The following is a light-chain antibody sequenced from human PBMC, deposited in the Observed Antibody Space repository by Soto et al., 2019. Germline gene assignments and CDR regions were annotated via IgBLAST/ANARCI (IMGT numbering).Light chain of an antibody. Sequence: DIQMTPSSSTLSASVGDKVTITFRASQSISSWLAWYQQKPGKAPKLLIYKASSLESGVPSRFSGSGSGTEFTLTISSLQPDDFATYYCQQYNSYSRTFGQGTKVDI. CDR1: QSISSW. V-gene: IGKV1-5*03. CDR2: KAS. J-gene: IGKJ1*01. CDR3: QQYNSYSRT.